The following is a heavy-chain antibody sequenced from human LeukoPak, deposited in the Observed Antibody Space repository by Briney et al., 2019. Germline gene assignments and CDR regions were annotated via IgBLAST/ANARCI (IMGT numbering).Heavy chain of an antibody. Sequence: GGSLRLSCAASGFTFSSYAMSWVRQAPGKGLEWVSAISGSGGSTYYADSVKGRFTISRDNSKNTLYLQMNSLRAEDTAVYYCAKDLRYGGNVGYYFDHWGQGTLVTVSS. J-gene: IGHJ4*02. CDR1: GFTFSSYA. CDR3: AKDLRYGGNVGYYFDH. CDR2: ISGSGGST. D-gene: IGHD4-23*01. V-gene: IGHV3-23*01.